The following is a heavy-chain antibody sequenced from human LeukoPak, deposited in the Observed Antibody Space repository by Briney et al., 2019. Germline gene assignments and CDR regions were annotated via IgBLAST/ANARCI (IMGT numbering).Heavy chain of an antibody. J-gene: IGHJ4*02. Sequence: SVKVSCKASGGTFSSYAISWVRQAPGQGLEWMGRIIPILGIANYAQKFQGRVTITADKSTSTAYMELSGLRSEDTAVYYCASPPPLRNYYYDRSGPELDHWGQGTL. CDR3: ASPPPLRNYYYDRSGPELDH. CDR1: GGTFSSYA. CDR2: IIPILGIA. V-gene: IGHV1-69*04. D-gene: IGHD3-22*01.